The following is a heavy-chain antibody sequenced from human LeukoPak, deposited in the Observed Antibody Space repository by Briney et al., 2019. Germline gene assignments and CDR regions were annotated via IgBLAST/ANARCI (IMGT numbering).Heavy chain of an antibody. V-gene: IGHV3-66*04. CDR1: GFTVSSKY. Sequence: GGSLRLSCAASGFTVSSKYMCWVRQAPGKGLEWVSVIYSDTSTYYADSVKGRFTISRDNSRNTVYLQMSSLRDEDTAVYSCVSQQSGYVYWGQGTLVTVSS. CDR2: IYSDTST. J-gene: IGHJ4*02. CDR3: VSQQSGYVY. D-gene: IGHD5-12*01.